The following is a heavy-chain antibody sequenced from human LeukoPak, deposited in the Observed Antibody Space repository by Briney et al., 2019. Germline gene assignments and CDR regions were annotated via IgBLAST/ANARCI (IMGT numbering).Heavy chain of an antibody. Sequence: SSETLSLTCTVSGDSISSGDYYWSWIRQPAGKGLEWIGRISSSGSTNYNPSLKSRVTISVDTSKNQFSLKVSSVTAADTAVYYCARSYGDYRYYYYYMNVWGKGTTVTVSS. D-gene: IGHD4-17*01. CDR1: GDSISSGDYY. J-gene: IGHJ6*03. CDR2: ISSSGST. V-gene: IGHV4-61*02. CDR3: ARSYGDYRYYYYYMNV.